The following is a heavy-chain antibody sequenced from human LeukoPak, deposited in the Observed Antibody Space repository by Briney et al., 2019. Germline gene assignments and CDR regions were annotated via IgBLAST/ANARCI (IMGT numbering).Heavy chain of an antibody. Sequence: VASVKVSCKSSGYTFTGYAMHWVRQAPGQRLEWMGWINAGNGNTKYSQKFQGRVTITRDTSASTVYMELSSLRYEDTAVYYCARRVTPAALDTNWFDPWGQGTLVTVSS. J-gene: IGHJ5*02. CDR2: INAGNGNT. V-gene: IGHV1-3*01. CDR3: ARRVTPAALDTNWFDP. D-gene: IGHD6-13*01. CDR1: GYTFTGYA.